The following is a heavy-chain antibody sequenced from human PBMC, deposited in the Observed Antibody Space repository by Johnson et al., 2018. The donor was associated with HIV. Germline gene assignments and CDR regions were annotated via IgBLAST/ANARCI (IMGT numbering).Heavy chain of an antibody. Sequence: QVQLVESGGGLVQPGGSLRLSCAASGFTFSRYAMHWVRQAPGKGLDWVAVISNEGEGKYYADSVKGRFTISRDNSKTTVSLLMNRVRGEDTAVYYCARDRAQVDDPNDAFDIWGQGTMVTVSS. J-gene: IGHJ3*02. D-gene: IGHD1-1*01. CDR2: ISNEGEGK. CDR1: GFTFSRYA. CDR3: ARDRAQVDDPNDAFDI. V-gene: IGHV3-30*03.